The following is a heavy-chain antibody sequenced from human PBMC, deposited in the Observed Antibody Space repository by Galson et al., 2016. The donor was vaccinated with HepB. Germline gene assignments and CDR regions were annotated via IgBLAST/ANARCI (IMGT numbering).Heavy chain of an antibody. CDR1: GGSISSGSYY. D-gene: IGHD6-19*01. J-gene: IGHJ4*02. Sequence: TLSLTCTVSGGSISSGSYYWSRIRQPAGKGLEWIGRINSGGSTNYDPSLKSRVTISIDTSKSQFYLNLNSVTAADTAVYYCARKYSSGGLDYFDYWGQGTLVTVSS. CDR2: INSGGST. V-gene: IGHV4-61*02. CDR3: ARKYSSGGLDYFDY.